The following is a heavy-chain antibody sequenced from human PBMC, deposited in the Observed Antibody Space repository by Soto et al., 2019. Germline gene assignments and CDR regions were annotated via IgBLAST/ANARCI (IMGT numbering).Heavy chain of an antibody. V-gene: IGHV1-2*02. CDR2: INPNSGGT. CDR1: GYTFTGYY. D-gene: IGHD3-16*01. Sequence: QVQLVQPGAEVKKPGASVKVSCKASGYTFTGYYMHWVRQAPGQGLEWMGWINPNSGGTNYAQKFQGRVTMTRVTSISTAYMELSRLRSDDTAVYYCAAEFGAAHYYGMDVWGQGTTVTVSS. CDR3: AAEFGAAHYYGMDV. J-gene: IGHJ6*02.